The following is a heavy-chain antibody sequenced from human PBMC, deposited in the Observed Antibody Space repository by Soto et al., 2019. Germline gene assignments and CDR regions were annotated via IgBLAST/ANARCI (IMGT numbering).Heavy chain of an antibody. CDR2: IWYDGSNK. D-gene: IGHD6-19*01. Sequence: PGGSLRLSCAASGFTFSSYGMHWVRQAPGKGLEWVAVIWYDGSNKYYADSVKGRFTISRDNSKNTLYLQMNSLRAEDTAVYYCARDTKKWLVLVGPNWFDPWGQGTLVTVSS. J-gene: IGHJ5*02. CDR3: ARDTKKWLVLVGPNWFDP. V-gene: IGHV3-33*01. CDR1: GFTFSSYG.